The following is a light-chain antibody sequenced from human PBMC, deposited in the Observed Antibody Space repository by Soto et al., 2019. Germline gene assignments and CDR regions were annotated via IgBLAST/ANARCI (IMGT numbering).Light chain of an antibody. V-gene: IGKV1-5*03. CDR3: QQYISYS. CDR2: KAS. Sequence: DLQMTQSPSTLSASVGDRVTTTCRASQSISSWLAWYQQKPGKAPNLLIYKASTLASGVPSRFSGSGSGTEFTLTISSLQPDDFATYYCQQYISYSFGQGTKVDIK. J-gene: IGKJ1*01. CDR1: QSISSW.